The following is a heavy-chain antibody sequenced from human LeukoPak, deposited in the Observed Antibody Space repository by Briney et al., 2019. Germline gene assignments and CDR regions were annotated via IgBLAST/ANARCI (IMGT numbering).Heavy chain of an antibody. CDR2: ISGSGGST. D-gene: IGHD3-22*01. CDR3: AKDLYYDSSGYYAPPAD. Sequence: LTGGSLRLSCAASGFTFSSYAMSWVRQAPGKGLEWVSAISGSGGSTYYADSVKGRFTISRDNSKNTLYLQMNSLRAEDTAVYYCAKDLYYDSSGYYAPPADWGQGTLVAVSS. V-gene: IGHV3-23*01. J-gene: IGHJ4*02. CDR1: GFTFSSYA.